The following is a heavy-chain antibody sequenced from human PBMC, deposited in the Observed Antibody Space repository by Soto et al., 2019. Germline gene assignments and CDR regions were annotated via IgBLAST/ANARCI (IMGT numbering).Heavy chain of an antibody. Sequence: PGESLKISCKGSGYSFTTYWIVWVRQMPGKGLECMGVIYPCDSDTIYSPSFEGQVTISADKSISTAYLQWSSLKASDTAMYYCAWGGADYYYDGTGYYQFDYWGQGTLVTVSS. J-gene: IGHJ4*02. V-gene: IGHV5-51*01. CDR1: GYSFTTYW. D-gene: IGHD3-22*01. CDR2: IYPCDSDT. CDR3: AWGGADYYYDGTGYYQFDY.